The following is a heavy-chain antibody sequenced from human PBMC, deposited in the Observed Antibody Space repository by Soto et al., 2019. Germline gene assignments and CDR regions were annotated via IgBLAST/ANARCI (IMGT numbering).Heavy chain of an antibody. CDR1: GYTFTSYA. J-gene: IGHJ5*02. V-gene: IGHV1-3*01. Sequence: ASVKVSCKASGYTFTSYAMHWVRQAPGQRFEWMGWINAGNGNTKYSQKFQGRVTITRDTSASTAYMELSSLRSEDTALYYCARDRMVRGVISFWFDPWGQGTLVTVSS. D-gene: IGHD3-10*01. CDR3: ARDRMVRGVISFWFDP. CDR2: INAGNGNT.